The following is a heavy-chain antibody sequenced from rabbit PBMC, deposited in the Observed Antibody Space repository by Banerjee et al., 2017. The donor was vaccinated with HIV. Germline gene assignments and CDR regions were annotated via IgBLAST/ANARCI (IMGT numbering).Heavy chain of an antibody. CDR3: ARDVAGYAGDGYILLWGMDL. CDR1: GFSFSSSYY. D-gene: IGHD4-2*01. CDR2: IYAGSSGST. J-gene: IGHJ6*01. V-gene: IGHV1S40*01. Sequence: QSLEESGGDLVKPGASLTLTCTASGFSFSSSYYMCWVRQAPGKGLEWIACIYAGSSGSTYYASWAKGRFTISKTSSTTVTLQMTSLTAADTATYFCARDVAGYAGDGYILLWGMDLWGPGTLVTVS.